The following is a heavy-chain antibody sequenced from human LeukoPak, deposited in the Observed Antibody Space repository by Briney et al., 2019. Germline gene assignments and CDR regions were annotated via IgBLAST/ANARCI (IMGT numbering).Heavy chain of an antibody. CDR2: NRNTATT. CDR1: VLTFSDDH. Sequence: TGGSLRFSCAAAVLTFSDDHMDWGRPAPGRGVEWIDRNRNTATTEYAASVKRRFTISRDDSKNSVYMQMNSLKTEDTAVYICGKSKPGNILDYWGQGTVLTVSS. V-gene: IGHV3-72*01. D-gene: IGHD2/OR15-2a*01. J-gene: IGHJ4*02. CDR3: GKSKPGNILDY.